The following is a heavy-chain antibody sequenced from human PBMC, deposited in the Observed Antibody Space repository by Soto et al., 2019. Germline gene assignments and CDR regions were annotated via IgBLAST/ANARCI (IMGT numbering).Heavy chain of an antibody. D-gene: IGHD5-18*01. Sequence: QVQLVQSGAEVKKPESSVKVSCKAPGGTFSTYAISWVRQAPGQGLEWMGGIIPMFGTANHAQSSQNRVTIPANESTNTVYMALSRLRSEDTAVYFCASGIQLWLRRINNGYSGWGQGTLVTVSS. J-gene: IGHJ4*02. CDR3: ASGIQLWLRRINNGYSG. CDR1: GGTFSTYA. CDR2: IIPMFGTA. V-gene: IGHV1-69*12.